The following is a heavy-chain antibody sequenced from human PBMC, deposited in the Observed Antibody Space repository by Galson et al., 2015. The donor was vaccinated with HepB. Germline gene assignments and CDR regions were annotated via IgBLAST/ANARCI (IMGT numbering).Heavy chain of an antibody. CDR3: ARWTSGMCDS. J-gene: IGHJ5*01. Sequence: SLRLSCAVSGFTFSDHYMDWVRQAPGKGLEWVGRTRNKGQHYITEYAASVRGRFTISRDDSNNLMYLQMNSLKTEDTAVYYCARWTSGMCDSWGQGTLVTVSS. D-gene: IGHD6-13*01. V-gene: IGHV3-72*01. CDR2: TRNKGQHYIT. CDR1: GFTFSDHY.